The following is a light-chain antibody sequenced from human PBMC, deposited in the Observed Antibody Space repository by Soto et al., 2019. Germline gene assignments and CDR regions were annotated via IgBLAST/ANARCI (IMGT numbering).Light chain of an antibody. CDR3: GTWDSSLSAGWV. CDR1: SSNIGNNY. Sequence: QSVLTQPPSVSAAPGQKVTIFCSGSSSNIGNNYVSWYQQLPGTAPKLLIYENNKRPSGIPDRFSGSKSGTSATLGITGLQTGDEADYYCGTWDSSLSAGWVFGGGTKLTVL. J-gene: IGLJ3*02. CDR2: ENN. V-gene: IGLV1-51*02.